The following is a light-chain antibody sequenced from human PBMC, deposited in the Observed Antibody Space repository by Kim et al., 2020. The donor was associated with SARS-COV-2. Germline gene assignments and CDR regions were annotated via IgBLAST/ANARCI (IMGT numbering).Light chain of an antibody. CDR3: QVWDSSTVI. J-gene: IGLJ2*01. CDR1: NIGTKN. V-gene: IGLV3-9*01. Sequence: SYELTQPLSVSLGLGQTARITCGGNNIGTKNVHWYQQKPGQAPVLVIYNNNARPSGIPERFSGSNSGNTATLTISRAQAGDEADYYCQVWDSSTVIFGGGTKVTVL. CDR2: NNN.